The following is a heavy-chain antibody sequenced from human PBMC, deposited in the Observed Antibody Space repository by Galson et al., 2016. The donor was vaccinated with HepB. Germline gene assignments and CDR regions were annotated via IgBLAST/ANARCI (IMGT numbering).Heavy chain of an antibody. V-gene: IGHV3-23*01. Sequence: SLRLSCAASGFTFNTYAMSWVRQVPGKGLEWVSAISGGGTTTHYADSVKGRFTISRDNSKNTLYLQMNSLRAEDTAVYYCVRESYYDSSTWGQGTLVTVSS. CDR3: VRESYYDSST. D-gene: IGHD3-22*01. J-gene: IGHJ4*02. CDR1: GFTFNTYA. CDR2: ISGGGTTT.